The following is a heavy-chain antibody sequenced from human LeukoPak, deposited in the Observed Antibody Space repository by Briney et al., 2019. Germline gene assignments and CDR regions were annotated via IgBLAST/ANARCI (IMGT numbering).Heavy chain of an antibody. J-gene: IGHJ4*02. CDR3: AKGSPQTYYYDSSGYYPY. CDR2: ISGSGGST. CDR1: GFTFSSYG. Sequence: GGSQRLSCAASGFTFSSYGMSWVRQAPGKGLEWVSAISGSGGSTYYADSVKGRFTISRDNSKNTLYLQMNSLRAEDTAVYYCAKGSPQTYYYDSSGYYPYWGQGTLVTVSS. V-gene: IGHV3-23*01. D-gene: IGHD3-22*01.